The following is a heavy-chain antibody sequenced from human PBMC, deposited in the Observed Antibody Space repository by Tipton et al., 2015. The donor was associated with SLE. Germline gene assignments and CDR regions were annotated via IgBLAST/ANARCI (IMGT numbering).Heavy chain of an antibody. CDR2: ISHSGNT. CDR3: ARGKSSRFCDGGVYFDH. Sequence: LSCTVSGVSISSGDYWSWVRQPPGEGLEWIGDISHSGNTTYNPSLRSRVTISVDKSKNQFSLRLNSLADADTAMYFCARGKSSRFCDGGVYFDHWGQGSLVTVSS. D-gene: IGHD6-13*01. CDR1: GVSISSGDY. J-gene: IGHJ4*02. V-gene: IGHV4-4*01.